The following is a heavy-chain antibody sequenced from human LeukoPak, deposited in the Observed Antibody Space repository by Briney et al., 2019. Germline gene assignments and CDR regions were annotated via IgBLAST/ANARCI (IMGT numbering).Heavy chain of an antibody. CDR3: ARSGYSSGYVAYFDY. J-gene: IGHJ4*02. V-gene: IGHV1-69*13. D-gene: IGHD5-18*01. CDR2: IISIFGTA. Sequence: ASVKVSCKASGGTFSSYAISWVRQAPGQRLEWMGGIISIFGTANYAQKFQGRVTITADESTSTAYMELSSLRSEDTAVYYCARSGYSSGYVAYFDYWGQGTLVTVSS. CDR1: GGTFSSYA.